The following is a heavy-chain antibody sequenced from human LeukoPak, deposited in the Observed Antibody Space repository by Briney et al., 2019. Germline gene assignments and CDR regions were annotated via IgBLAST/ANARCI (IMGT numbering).Heavy chain of an antibody. D-gene: IGHD7-27*01. V-gene: IGHV4-39*07. CDR2: IYYSGST. Sequence: NPSETLSLTCTVSGGSISSSSYYWGWIRQPPGKGLEWIGSIYYSGSTYYNPSLKSRVTISVDTSKKQFSLKLSSVTAADTAVYYCARGGNWGEWFDPWGQGTLVTVSS. CDR3: ARGGNWGEWFDP. J-gene: IGHJ5*02. CDR1: GGSISSSSYY.